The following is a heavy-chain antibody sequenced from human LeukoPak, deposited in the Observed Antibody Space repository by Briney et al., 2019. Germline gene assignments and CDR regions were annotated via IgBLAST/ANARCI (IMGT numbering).Heavy chain of an antibody. Sequence: GGSLRLSCAASGFIFSSYWMSWVRQAPGKGLEWVANIRQDGSEMYYLDSVKGRFTISRDNAKKSLYLQMNSLRAEDTAVYYCANRFGEHDAYFDYWGQGTLVTVSS. V-gene: IGHV3-7*01. CDR1: GFIFSSYW. D-gene: IGHD3-10*01. J-gene: IGHJ4*02. CDR3: ANRFGEHDAYFDY. CDR2: IRQDGSEM.